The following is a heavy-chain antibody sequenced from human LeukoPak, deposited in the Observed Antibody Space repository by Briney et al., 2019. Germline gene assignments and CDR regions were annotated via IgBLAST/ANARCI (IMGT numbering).Heavy chain of an antibody. Sequence: PSETLFLTCTVSGGSMSSYYWTWIRQPAGKGLEWIGRIYSSGSTNYNPSLKSRLTMSVDTSRNQFSLKLNSVTAADTAVYYCARECFSSICPYNNMDVWGQGTTVTVSS. D-gene: IGHD2-2*01. J-gene: IGHJ6*02. CDR2: IYSSGST. CDR3: ARECFSSICPYNNMDV. CDR1: GGSMSSYY. V-gene: IGHV4-4*07.